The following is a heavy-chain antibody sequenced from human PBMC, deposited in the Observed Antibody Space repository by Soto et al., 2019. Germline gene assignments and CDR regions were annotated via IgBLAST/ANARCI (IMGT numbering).Heavy chain of an antibody. J-gene: IGHJ4*02. CDR2: ISGSGGST. D-gene: IGHD3-22*01. CDR1: GVTFSSHA. Sequence: GGSLRLSCASSGVTFSSHAMSWVRQAPGKGLEWVSAISGSGGSTYYADSVKGRFAISRDNSKNTLYLQMNSLRAEDTAVYYCAKDPKICYDSRGSPYWGQGTLVPVSS. CDR3: AKDPKICYDSRGSPY. V-gene: IGHV3-23*01.